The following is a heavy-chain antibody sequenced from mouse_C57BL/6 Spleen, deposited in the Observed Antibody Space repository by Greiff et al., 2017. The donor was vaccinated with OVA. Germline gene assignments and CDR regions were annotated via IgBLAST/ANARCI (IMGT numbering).Heavy chain of an antibody. CDR3: ARGGTAQAFYAMDY. V-gene: IGHV1-22*01. D-gene: IGHD3-2*02. J-gene: IGHJ4*01. CDR1: GYTFTDYN. CDR2: INPNNGGT. Sequence: SGPELVKPGASVKMSCKASGYTFTDYNMHWVKQSHGKSLEWIGYINPNNGGTSYNQKFKGKATLTENKSSSTAYMELRSLTSEDSAVYYCARGGTAQAFYAMDYWGQGTSVTVSS.